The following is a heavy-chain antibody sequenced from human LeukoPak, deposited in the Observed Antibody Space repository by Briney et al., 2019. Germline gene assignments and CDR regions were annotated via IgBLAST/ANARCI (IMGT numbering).Heavy chain of an antibody. CDR2: IRYDGSNK. CDR3: AKAQGSDYPFDY. Sequence: GGSVRLSCAASGFTFSSYGMHWVRQAPGKGLEWVAFIRYDGSNKYYADSVKGRFTISRDNSKNTLYLQMNSLRAEDTAVYYCAKAQGSDYPFDYWGQGTMVTVSS. CDR1: GFTFSSYG. V-gene: IGHV3-30*02. D-gene: IGHD4-17*01. J-gene: IGHJ4*02.